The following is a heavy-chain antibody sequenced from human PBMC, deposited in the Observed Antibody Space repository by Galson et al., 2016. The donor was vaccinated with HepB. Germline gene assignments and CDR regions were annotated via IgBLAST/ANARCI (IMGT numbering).Heavy chain of an antibody. CDR3: AKDGGDGYNFPYYYGMDV. CDR1: GFTLINYG. CDR2: IWYDGTNK. J-gene: IGHJ6*02. V-gene: IGHV3-33*06. D-gene: IGHD5-24*01. Sequence: SLRLSCAASGFTLINYGMNWVRQAPGKGLEWVALIWYDGTNKYYADSVKGRFTISRDNSKNTVCLQMNSLRAEDTAVYYCAKDGGDGYNFPYYYGMDVWGQGTTVTVSS.